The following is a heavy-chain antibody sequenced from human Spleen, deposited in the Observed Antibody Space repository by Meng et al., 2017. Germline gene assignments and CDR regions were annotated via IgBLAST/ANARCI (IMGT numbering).Heavy chain of an antibody. J-gene: IGHJ4*02. Sequence: SVKVTCKASGGTFSSYTISWVRQAPGQGLEWMGRIIPILGIANYAQKFQGRVTMTRDTSISTAYIELSSLRSDDTAVYYCAKEGYYYDSSGYRLDYWGQGTLVTVSS. V-gene: IGHV1-69*04. D-gene: IGHD3-22*01. CDR2: IIPILGIA. CDR1: GGTFSSYT. CDR3: AKEGYYYDSSGYRLDY.